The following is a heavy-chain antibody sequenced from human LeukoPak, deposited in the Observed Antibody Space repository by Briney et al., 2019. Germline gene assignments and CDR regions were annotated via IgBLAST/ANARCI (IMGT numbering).Heavy chain of an antibody. CDR3: AREMANFDY. V-gene: IGHV1-69*04. D-gene: IGHD5-24*01. J-gene: IGHJ4*02. CDR1: GGTFSSYA. Sequence: ASVKVSCKASGGTFSSYAISLVRQAPGQGLEWMGRIIPILGIANYAQKFQGRVTITADKSTSTAYMELSSLRSEDTAVYYCAREMANFDYWGQGTLVTVSS. CDR2: IIPILGIA.